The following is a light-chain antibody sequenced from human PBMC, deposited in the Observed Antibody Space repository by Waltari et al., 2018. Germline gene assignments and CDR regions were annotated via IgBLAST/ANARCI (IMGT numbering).Light chain of an antibody. J-gene: IGKJ4*01. CDR1: QSINDW. Sequence: DIQMTQSPSTLSASAGDRVTITCRASQSINDWLAWYQQKPGKAPKVLIYKASSLESGVPSRFTGSGFGTEFTPTISSLQPDDFATYYCQQYHTFSLTFGGGTKVEIK. V-gene: IGKV1-5*03. CDR2: KAS. CDR3: QQYHTFSLT.